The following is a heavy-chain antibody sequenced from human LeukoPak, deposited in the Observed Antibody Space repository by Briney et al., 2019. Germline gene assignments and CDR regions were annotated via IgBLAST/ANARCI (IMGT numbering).Heavy chain of an antibody. CDR2: IKQDGSEK. CDR3: ARDYTYYDILTGYPYWYFDL. Sequence: PGGSLRLSRAASGFTFSSCWMSWVRQAPGKGLEWVANIKQDGSEKYYVDSVKGRFTISRDNAKNSLYLQMNSLRAEDTAVYYCARDYTYYDILTGYPYWYFDLWGRGTLVTVSS. J-gene: IGHJ2*01. CDR1: GFTFSSCW. D-gene: IGHD3-9*01. V-gene: IGHV3-7*01.